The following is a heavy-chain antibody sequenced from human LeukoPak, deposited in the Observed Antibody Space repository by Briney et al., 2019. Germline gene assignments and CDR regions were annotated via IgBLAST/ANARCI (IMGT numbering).Heavy chain of an antibody. V-gene: IGHV3-23*01. D-gene: IGHD6-6*01. Sequence: GGSLRLSCAASGFTFSSYAMSWVRQAPGKGLEWVSAISGSGGSTYYADSVKGRFTISRDNSKNTLYLQKNSLRAEDTAVYYCAVPSIAARLGDYWGQGTLVTVSS. CDR3: AVPSIAARLGDY. J-gene: IGHJ4*02. CDR1: GFTFSSYA. CDR2: ISGSGGST.